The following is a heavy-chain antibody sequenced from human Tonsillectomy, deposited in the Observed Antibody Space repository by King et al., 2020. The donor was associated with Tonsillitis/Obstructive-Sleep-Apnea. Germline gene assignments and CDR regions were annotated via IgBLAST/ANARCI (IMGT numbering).Heavy chain of an antibody. D-gene: IGHD5-18*01. V-gene: IGHV2-5*02. Sequence: TLKESGPTLVRPTQTLTLTCTFSGFSLSTSRVGVGWIRQPPGKALEWLALIYWDDDKRYSPSLRSRLTITKDTSKNQVVLTVTNMDPVDTATYYCARSDTGPWVDHWGQGTLVTVSS. CDR3: ARSDTGPWVDH. CDR1: GFSLSTSRVG. CDR2: IYWDDDK. J-gene: IGHJ4*02.